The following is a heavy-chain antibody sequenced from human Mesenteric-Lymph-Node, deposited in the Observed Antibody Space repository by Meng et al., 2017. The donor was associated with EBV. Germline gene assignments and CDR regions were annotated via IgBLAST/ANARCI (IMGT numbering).Heavy chain of an antibody. J-gene: IGHJ4*02. V-gene: IGHV1-2*06. CDR3: ARATLSGYHDRFFDY. D-gene: IGHD3-9*01. CDR2: INSYSGYT. CDR1: GYTFTDYY. Sequence: QVQLVQPGAEVKKPXXSXKVXCXASGYTFTDYYTHWVRQAPGQGLEWVGRINSYSGYTNYAQKFQDRVTLTRDTSISTAYMDLSGLRSDDAAVYYCARATLSGYHDRFFDYWGQGTLVTVSS.